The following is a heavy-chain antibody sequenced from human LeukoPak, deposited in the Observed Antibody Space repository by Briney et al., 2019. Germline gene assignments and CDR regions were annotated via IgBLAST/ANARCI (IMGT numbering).Heavy chain of an antibody. CDR1: GFTFSSYW. J-gene: IGHJ3*02. CDR2: IREDGSEK. D-gene: IGHD3-10*01. V-gene: IGHV3-7*01. CDR3: ARSKGWFGELSAGFDI. Sequence: GGSLRLSCAASGFTFSSYWMTWVRQAPGKGLEWVANIREDGSEKYYVDSVKGRFTISRDNAKNSLYLQVNSLRAEDTAVYYCARSKGWFGELSAGFDIWGQGTMVTVSS.